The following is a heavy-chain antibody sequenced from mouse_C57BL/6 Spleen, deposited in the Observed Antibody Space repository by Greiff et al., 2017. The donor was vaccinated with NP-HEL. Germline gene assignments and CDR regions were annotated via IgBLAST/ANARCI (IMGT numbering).Heavy chain of an antibody. V-gene: IGHV3-1*01. CDR2: ISYGGSP. CDR1: GYSITSGYD. CDR3: ARGGYSNYLFAY. J-gene: IGHJ3*01. Sequence: EVQLVESGPGMVKPSPSLSLTCTVTGYSITSGYDWHWIRHFPGNKLEWMGYISYGGSPNYNPTLKSRIPITHDTSKNDFFLKMKSVTTENTATYYCARGGYSNYLFAYWGQGTGVTVSA. D-gene: IGHD2-5*01.